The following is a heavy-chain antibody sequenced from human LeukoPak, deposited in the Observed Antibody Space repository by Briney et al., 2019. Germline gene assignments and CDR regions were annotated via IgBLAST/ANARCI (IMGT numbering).Heavy chain of an antibody. Sequence: GESLKISCKGSGYSFTSYWIGWVRQMPGKGLEWMGIIYPGDSDTRYSPSFQGQSTISADKPISTAYLQWSSLKASDTAMYYCARHLGDPEWLLFLLPNWFDPWGQGTLVTVSS. CDR2: IYPGDSDT. J-gene: IGHJ5*02. D-gene: IGHD3-3*01. CDR3: ARHLGDPEWLLFLLPNWFDP. V-gene: IGHV5-51*01. CDR1: GYSFTSYW.